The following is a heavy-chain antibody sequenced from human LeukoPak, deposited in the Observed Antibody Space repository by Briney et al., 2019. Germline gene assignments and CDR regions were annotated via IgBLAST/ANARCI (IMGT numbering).Heavy chain of an antibody. CDR1: GIRFSDYS. V-gene: IGHV3-11*04. CDR2: ISSSGSTI. Sequence: AGGSLRLSCAGSGIRFSDYSMSWVRQAPGKGLEWVSYISSSGSTIYYADSVKGRFTISRDNAKNSLYLQMNSLRAEDTAVYYCARVARGVGGAFDIWGQGTMVTVSS. CDR3: ARVARGVGGAFDI. J-gene: IGHJ3*02. D-gene: IGHD3-3*01.